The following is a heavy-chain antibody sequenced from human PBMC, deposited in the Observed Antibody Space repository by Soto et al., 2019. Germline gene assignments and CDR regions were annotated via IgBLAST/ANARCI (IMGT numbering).Heavy chain of an antibody. D-gene: IGHD6-25*01. J-gene: IGHJ3*02. Sequence: QVQLVQSGAEVKKPGASVKISCEASGYSFTSQYVHWVRQAPGQGLEWMGIINPNGGSTTYAHKFQGRLSIARGPCRSRGNKGPVSLPSWDPALYYCGRERWVGAGGGGTEPLDIWGQGTMVTVAS. CDR2: INPNGGST. V-gene: IGHV1-46*03. CDR1: GYSFTSQY. CDR3: GRERWVGAGGGGTEPLDI.